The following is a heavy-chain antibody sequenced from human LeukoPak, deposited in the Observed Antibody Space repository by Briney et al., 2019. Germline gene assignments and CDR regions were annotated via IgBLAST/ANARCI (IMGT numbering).Heavy chain of an antibody. CDR1: GFTFSSYS. V-gene: IGHV3-48*01. CDR3: ARVIWFGESDHNYYMDV. Sequence: GGSLRLSCAASGFTFSSYSMNWVRQAPGKGLEWVSHISSTSSTIYYADSVKGRFTISRDNAKNSLYLQMSSLRAEDTAVYNCARVIWFGESDHNYYMDVWGKGTTVTVSS. D-gene: IGHD3-10*01. J-gene: IGHJ6*03. CDR2: ISSTSSTI.